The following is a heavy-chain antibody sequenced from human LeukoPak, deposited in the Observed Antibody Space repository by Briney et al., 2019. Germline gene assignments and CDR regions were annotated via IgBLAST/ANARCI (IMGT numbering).Heavy chain of an antibody. J-gene: IGHJ4*02. Sequence: GGSLRLSCAASGFTFSDYSMNWVRQAPGKGLEWLSCIGSSTSSHIYYADSVRGRFTISRDNAKNSLYLQMNGLRPEDTALYYCARHAPVRGVRIYPTDYCGQGTLVTVSS. CDR1: GFTFSDYS. CDR2: IGSSTSSHI. D-gene: IGHD3-10*01. CDR3: ARHAPVRGVRIYPTDY. V-gene: IGHV3-21*01.